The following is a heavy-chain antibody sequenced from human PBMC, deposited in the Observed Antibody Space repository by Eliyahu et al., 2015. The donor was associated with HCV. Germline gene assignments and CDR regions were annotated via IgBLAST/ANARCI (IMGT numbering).Heavy chain of an antibody. Sequence: QVQLQESGPGLVKPSETLSLTCTVSGGSISNYXXSWIRQPPGKGLEWIGGXYCDGGTNYNPSLKSRVTISVDTSKNQFSLKLTSVTAADAAVYYCAIAVAGNWFDPWGQGTLVTVSS. V-gene: IGHV4-59*01. CDR3: AIAVAGNWFDP. D-gene: IGHD6-19*01. CDR2: XYCDGGT. J-gene: IGHJ5*02. CDR1: GGSISNYX.